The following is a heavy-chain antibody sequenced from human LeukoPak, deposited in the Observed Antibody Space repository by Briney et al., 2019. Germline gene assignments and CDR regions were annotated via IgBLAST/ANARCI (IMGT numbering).Heavy chain of an antibody. CDR1: GFTFTDYW. V-gene: IGHV3-7*02. Sequence: GSLRLSCAASGFTFTDYWMSWVRQAPGKGLEWVANIKQDGNEKYYVNSVKGRFTISRDNAKNSLFLQMNSLRAEDTAVYYCATSAAGLDHWGQGTLVTVSS. D-gene: IGHD6-13*01. J-gene: IGHJ4*02. CDR3: ATSAAGLDH. CDR2: IKQDGNEK.